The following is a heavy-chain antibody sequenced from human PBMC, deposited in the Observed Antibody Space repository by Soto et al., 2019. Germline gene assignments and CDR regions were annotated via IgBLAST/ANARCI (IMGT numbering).Heavy chain of an antibody. CDR3: ARVSATPPYYYYGMDV. Sequence: QVQLVQSGAEAKKPGASVKVSCKASGYTFNSYDINWVRQATGQGLEWMGWMNPNSGNTGYAQKFQGRVTMTRNTSISTAYMELSSLRSEDTAVYDCARVSATPPYYYYGMDVWGQGTTVTVSS. V-gene: IGHV1-8*01. CDR1: GYTFNSYD. CDR2: MNPNSGNT. J-gene: IGHJ6*02. D-gene: IGHD2-15*01.